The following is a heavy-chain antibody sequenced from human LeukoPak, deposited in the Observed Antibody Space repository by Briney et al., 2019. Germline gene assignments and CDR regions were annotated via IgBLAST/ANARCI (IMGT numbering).Heavy chain of an antibody. CDR3: ARVPRESNSH. Sequence: ASVKVSCKASGYTFSNSDINWVRQATGQGLEWMGYMNPNSGHTVYAQKLKRRVTMTRETSISTAYMELSSLRFDDTAVYYCARVPRESNSHWGQGTLVTVSS. J-gene: IGHJ4*02. CDR2: MNPNSGHT. CDR1: GYTFSNSD. D-gene: IGHD1-1*01. V-gene: IGHV1-8*01.